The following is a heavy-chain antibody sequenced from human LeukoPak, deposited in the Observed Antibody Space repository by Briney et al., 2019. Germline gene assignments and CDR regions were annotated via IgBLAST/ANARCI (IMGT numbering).Heavy chain of an antibody. V-gene: IGHV4-59*01. Sequence: SETLSLTCTVSGGSISSYYWSWIRQPPGKGLEWIGYISYSGSTNYNPSLKSRVTISVDTSNNQFSLKLSSMTAADTAVYYRARDGGYGSGPSFWGQGTLVTVSS. CDR2: ISYSGST. CDR3: ARDGGYGSGPSF. J-gene: IGHJ4*02. D-gene: IGHD3-10*01. CDR1: GGSISSYY.